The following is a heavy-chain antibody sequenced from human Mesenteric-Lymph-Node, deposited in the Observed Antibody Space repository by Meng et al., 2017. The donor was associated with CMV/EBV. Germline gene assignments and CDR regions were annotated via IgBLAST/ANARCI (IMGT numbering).Heavy chain of an antibody. V-gene: IGHV4-34*01. Sequence: VNGWAFSGYYWSWIRKSPGKGLEWIGEVDYDGNRNYNPSLESRVTISLDTLRKQVSLKLSSVTAADTAVYYCARELYSGHDYGHFYYWGHGTLVTVSS. D-gene: IGHD5-12*01. CDR1: GWAFSGYY. CDR2: VDYDGNR. J-gene: IGHJ1*01. CDR3: ARELYSGHDYGHFYY.